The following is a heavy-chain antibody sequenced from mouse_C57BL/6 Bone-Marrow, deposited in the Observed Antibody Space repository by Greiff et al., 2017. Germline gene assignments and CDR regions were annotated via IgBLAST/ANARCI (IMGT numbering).Heavy chain of an antibody. CDR1: GFNIKDDY. V-gene: IGHV14-4*01. Sequence: VQLQQSGAELVRPGASVKLSCTASGFNIKDDYMHWVKQRPEQGLEWIGWIDPENGDTEYASKFQGKATITADTSSNTAYLQLSSLTSEDTAVYYCTIYSNYDDMDYWGQGTSVTVSS. D-gene: IGHD2-5*01. J-gene: IGHJ4*01. CDR3: TIYSNYDDMDY. CDR2: IDPENGDT.